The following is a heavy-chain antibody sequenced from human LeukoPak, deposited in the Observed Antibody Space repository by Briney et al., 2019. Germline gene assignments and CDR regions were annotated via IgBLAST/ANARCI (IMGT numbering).Heavy chain of an antibody. D-gene: IGHD2-2*02. J-gene: IGHJ2*01. Sequence: GGSLRLSCAASGFTFSSYSMNWVRQAPGKGLEWVSYISSSSTIYYADSVKGRFTISRDNAKNSLYLQMNSLRAEDTAVYYCARDLDCSSTSCYTISWYFDLWGRGTLVTVSS. V-gene: IGHV3-48*01. CDR3: ARDLDCSSTSCYTISWYFDL. CDR2: ISSSSTI. CDR1: GFTFSSYS.